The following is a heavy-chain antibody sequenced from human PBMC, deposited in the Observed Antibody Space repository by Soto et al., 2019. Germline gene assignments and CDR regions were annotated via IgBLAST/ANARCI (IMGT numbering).Heavy chain of an antibody. Sequence: TSETLSLTCTVSGGSITSSSYYWGWIRQPPGKGLEWIGSIYYSGSTYYNPSLKSRVTISVDTSKNQFSLKLSSVTAADTAVYYCATQEVGGSYVYTFDPXGQGTLVTSPQ. CDR2: IYYSGST. V-gene: IGHV4-39*01. CDR1: GGSITSSSYY. CDR3: ATQEVGGSYVYTFDP. J-gene: IGHJ5*02. D-gene: IGHD1-26*01.